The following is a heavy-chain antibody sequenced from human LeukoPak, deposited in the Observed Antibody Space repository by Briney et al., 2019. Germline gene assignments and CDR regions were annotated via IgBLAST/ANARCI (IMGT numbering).Heavy chain of an antibody. Sequence: SETLSLTCTVSGGSIDTYYWNWIRQPAGKGLEWVGRISSSGSTNYNPSLTSRVTMSVDTYNNQFSLKVTSVTAADTAVYYCARYAVAGSNLYFDYWGQGTLVTVSS. V-gene: IGHV4-4*07. CDR1: GGSIDTYY. D-gene: IGHD6-19*01. CDR3: ARYAVAGSNLYFDY. J-gene: IGHJ4*02. CDR2: ISSSGST.